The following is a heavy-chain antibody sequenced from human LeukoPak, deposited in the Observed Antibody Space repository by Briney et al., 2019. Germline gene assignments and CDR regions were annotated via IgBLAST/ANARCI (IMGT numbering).Heavy chain of an antibody. CDR3: ARVPLNWGKYYFDY. CDR1: GGSISSYY. V-gene: IGHV4-59*01. Sequence: KSSETLSLTCTVSGGSISSYYWSWIRQPPGKGLEWIGYIYYSGSTNYNPSLKSRVTISVDTSKTQFSLKLSSVTAADTAVYYCARVPLNWGKYYFDYWGQGTLVTVSS. CDR2: IYYSGST. D-gene: IGHD7-27*01. J-gene: IGHJ4*02.